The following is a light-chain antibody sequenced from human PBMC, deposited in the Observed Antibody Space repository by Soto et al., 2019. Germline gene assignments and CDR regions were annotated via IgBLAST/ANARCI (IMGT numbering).Light chain of an antibody. CDR2: DAS. CDR1: QSVMRY. Sequence: EILFTQTPGTLSLSPGDRATLSCRASQSVMRYLAWYQQKPGQAPRLLIYDASYRATDIPARFSGSGSETDFTLTISSLEPEDFAVYYCQHRFNWPWPFAQVTKVDIK. V-gene: IGKV3-11*01. J-gene: IGKJ1*01. CDR3: QHRFNWPWP.